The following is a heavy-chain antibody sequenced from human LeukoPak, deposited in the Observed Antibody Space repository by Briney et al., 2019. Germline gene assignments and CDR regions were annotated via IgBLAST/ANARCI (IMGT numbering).Heavy chain of an antibody. D-gene: IGHD3-22*01. Sequence: ASVKVSCKASGYTFTGYYMHWVRQAPGQGLECMGRINPNSGGTNYAQKFQGRVTMTRDTSISTAYMELSRLRSDDTAVYYCAREKPIAYYYDSSGQRGDYWGQGTLVTVSS. CDR1: GYTFTGYY. J-gene: IGHJ4*02. CDR3: AREKPIAYYYDSSGQRGDY. V-gene: IGHV1-2*06. CDR2: INPNSGGT.